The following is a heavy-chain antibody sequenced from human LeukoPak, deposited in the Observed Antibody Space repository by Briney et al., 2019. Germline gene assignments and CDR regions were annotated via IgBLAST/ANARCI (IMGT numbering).Heavy chain of an antibody. Sequence: SETLSFTCAGYGGSFSGYYWSWIRQPPGKGLEWIGEINHSGSTNYNPSLKSRVTISVDTSKNQFSLKLSPVTAADTAVYYCARVGGLGYCSSTSCYNWFDPWGQGTLVTVSS. D-gene: IGHD2-2*01. V-gene: IGHV4-34*01. CDR2: INHSGST. J-gene: IGHJ5*02. CDR1: GGSFSGYY. CDR3: ARVGGLGYCSSTSCYNWFDP.